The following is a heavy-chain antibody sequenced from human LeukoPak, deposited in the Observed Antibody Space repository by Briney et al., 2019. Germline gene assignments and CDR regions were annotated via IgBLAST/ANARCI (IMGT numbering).Heavy chain of an antibody. D-gene: IGHD6-13*01. CDR1: GYSFTGYY. CDR3: AREVISSSWFPFDF. J-gene: IGHJ4*02. Sequence: ASMKVSCKASGYSFTGYYMHWVRQAPGQGLEWMGWINPNSGGTNYAQKFQGRVTMTRDTSISTAYMELSRLIPDDTAVYYCAREVISSSWFPFDFWGQGTLVTVSS. V-gene: IGHV1-2*02. CDR2: INPNSGGT.